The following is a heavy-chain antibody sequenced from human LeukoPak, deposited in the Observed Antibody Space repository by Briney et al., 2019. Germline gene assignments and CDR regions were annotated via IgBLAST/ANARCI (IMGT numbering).Heavy chain of an antibody. CDR3: TTDSGYDSSGFNDY. Sequence: GGSLRLSCAASGFTFSNAWMSWVRQAPGKGLEWVGRIKSKTDGGTTDYAAPVKGRFTISRDDSKNTLYLQMNSLKTEDTAVYYCTTDSGYDSSGFNDYWGQGTLVTVSS. J-gene: IGHJ4*02. D-gene: IGHD3-22*01. CDR1: GFTFSNAW. V-gene: IGHV3-15*01. CDR2: IKSKTDGGTT.